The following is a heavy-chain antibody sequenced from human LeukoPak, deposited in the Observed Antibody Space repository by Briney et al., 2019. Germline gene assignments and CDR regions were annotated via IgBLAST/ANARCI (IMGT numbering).Heavy chain of an antibody. V-gene: IGHV3-74*01. Sequence: GGSLRLSCAASGFTFSSYWMHWVRQAPGKGLVWVSRINSDGSSTSYADSVKGRFTIYRDNAKNTLYLQMNSLRAEDTAVYYCATSLYYYDSSGYYPLDYWGQGTLVTVSS. D-gene: IGHD3-22*01. CDR3: ATSLYYYDSSGYYPLDY. CDR2: INSDGSST. J-gene: IGHJ4*02. CDR1: GFTFSSYW.